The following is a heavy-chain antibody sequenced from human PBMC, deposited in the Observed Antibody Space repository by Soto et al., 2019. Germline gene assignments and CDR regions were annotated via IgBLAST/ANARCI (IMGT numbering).Heavy chain of an antibody. V-gene: IGHV3-7*05. J-gene: IGHJ6*01. Sequence: EVQLVESGGGLVQPGGSLRLSCAASGFPFSPYWMSWVRQAPGKGLEGVGNIKEDGSEKYYVDSVKGRLTISRDNAKNSLYLQMNSLRAEDTAVYYCAGTTIRGLGTTVTVSS. CDR2: IKEDGSEK. CDR1: GFPFSPYW. D-gene: IGHD5-12*01. CDR3: AGTTI.